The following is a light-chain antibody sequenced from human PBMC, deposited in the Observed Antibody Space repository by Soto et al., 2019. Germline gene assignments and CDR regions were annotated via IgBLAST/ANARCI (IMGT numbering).Light chain of an antibody. CDR1: QSVTSNY. Sequence: EVVMTQSPATLSLSPGDRATLSCRASQSVTSNYLSWYQQKPGQAPRLLIYGASTRATGIPARFSGSGSGTDFILTISSLQPEDFAVYYCQQDYNLPITLGQGTRLEIK. V-gene: IGKV3D-7*01. J-gene: IGKJ5*01. CDR2: GAS. CDR3: QQDYNLPIT.